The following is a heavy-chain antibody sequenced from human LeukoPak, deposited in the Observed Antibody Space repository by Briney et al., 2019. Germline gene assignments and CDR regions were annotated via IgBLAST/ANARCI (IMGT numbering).Heavy chain of an antibody. V-gene: IGHV1-46*01. CDR2: INPSGGST. Sequence: ASVKVSCKASGYTFSGYYMHWVRQAPGQGLEWMGIINPSGGSTSYAQKFQGRVTMTRDTSTSTVYMELSSLRSEDTAVYYCAREITYYYDSSGSDAFDIWGQGTMVTVSS. D-gene: IGHD3-22*01. CDR1: GYTFSGYY. CDR3: AREITYYYDSSGSDAFDI. J-gene: IGHJ3*02.